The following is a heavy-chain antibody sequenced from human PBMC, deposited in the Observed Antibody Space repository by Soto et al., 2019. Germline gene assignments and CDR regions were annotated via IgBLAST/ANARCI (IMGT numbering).Heavy chain of an antibody. CDR3: ARVRRSSPSPYYYYYYGMDV. CDR1: GGSISSYY. V-gene: IGHV4-4*07. D-gene: IGHD6-6*01. Sequence: LSLPCTVSGGSISSYYWSWIRQPAGKGLEWIGRIYTSGSTNYNPSLKSRVTMSVDTSKNQFSLKLSSVTAADTAVYYCARVRRSSPSPYYYYYYGMDVWGQGTTVTVSS. CDR2: IYTSGST. J-gene: IGHJ6*02.